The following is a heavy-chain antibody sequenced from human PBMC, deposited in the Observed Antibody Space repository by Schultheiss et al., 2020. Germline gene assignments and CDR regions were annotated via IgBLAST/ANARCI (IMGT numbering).Heavy chain of an antibody. D-gene: IGHD3-10*01. CDR2: IYTSGST. J-gene: IGHJ6*03. V-gene: IGHV4-61*02. CDR1: GGSISGGSYY. CDR3: VGGLLVNYYYYYYMDV. Sequence: SETLSLTCTVSGGSISGGSYYWSWIRQPAGKGLEWIGRIYTSGSTNYNPSLKSRVTISVDTSKNQFSLKLSSVTAADTAVYYCVGGLLVNYYYYYYMDVWGKGTTVTVSS.